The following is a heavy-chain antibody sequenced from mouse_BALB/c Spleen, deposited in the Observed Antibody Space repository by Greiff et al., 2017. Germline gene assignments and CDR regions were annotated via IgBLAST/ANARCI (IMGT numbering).Heavy chain of an antibody. CDR3: ARVGYAMDY. Sequence: DVKLVESGGGLVQPGGSRKLSCAASGFTFSSFGMHWVRQAPEKGLEWVAYISSGSSTIYYADTVKGRFTISRDNPKNTLFLQMTSLRSEDTAMYYCARVGYAMDYWGQGTSVTVSS. V-gene: IGHV5-17*02. CDR2: ISSGSSTI. CDR1: GFTFSSFG. J-gene: IGHJ4*01.